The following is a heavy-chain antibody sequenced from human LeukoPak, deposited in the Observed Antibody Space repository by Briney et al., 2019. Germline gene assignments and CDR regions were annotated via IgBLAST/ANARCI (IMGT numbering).Heavy chain of an antibody. D-gene: IGHD3-10*01. V-gene: IGHV3-33*01. CDR3: ARDLLLVRTPFGNYYGSGSPLDY. Sequence: PGGSLRLSCAASGCTFSSYGMHWVRQAPGKGLEWVAVIWYDGSNKYYADSVKGRFTISRDNSKNTLYLQMNSLRAEDTAVYCCARDLLLVRTPFGNYYGSGSPLDYWGQGTLVTVSS. J-gene: IGHJ4*02. CDR1: GCTFSSYG. CDR2: IWYDGSNK.